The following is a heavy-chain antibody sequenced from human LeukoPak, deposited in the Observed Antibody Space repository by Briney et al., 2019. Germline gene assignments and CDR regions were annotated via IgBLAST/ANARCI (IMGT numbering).Heavy chain of an antibody. CDR3: ARGGYSSSWYYFDY. Sequence: SETLSLTCTVSGGSISSSSYYWGWIRQPPGKGLEWIGYIYYSGSTNYNPSLESRVTISVDTSKNQFSLNLSSVTAADTAVYYCARGGYSSSWYYFDYWGQGALVAVSS. CDR2: IYYSGST. V-gene: IGHV4-61*05. D-gene: IGHD6-13*01. CDR1: GGSISSSSYY. J-gene: IGHJ4*02.